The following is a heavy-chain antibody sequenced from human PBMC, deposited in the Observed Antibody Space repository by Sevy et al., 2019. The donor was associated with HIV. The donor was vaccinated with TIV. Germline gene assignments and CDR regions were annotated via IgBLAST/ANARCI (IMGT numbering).Heavy chain of an antibody. D-gene: IGHD2-2*01. CDR1: GGTFSSYA. V-gene: IGHV1-69*13. CDR3: ARAVVVPVFYYYYYMDV. Sequence: ASVKVSCKASGGTFSSYAISWVRQAPGQGLEWMGGIIPIFGTANYAQKFQGRVTITADESTSTAYMELSSLRSEDTAVYYCARAVVVPVFYYYYYMDVWGKGTTVTVSS. CDR2: IIPIFGTA. J-gene: IGHJ6*03.